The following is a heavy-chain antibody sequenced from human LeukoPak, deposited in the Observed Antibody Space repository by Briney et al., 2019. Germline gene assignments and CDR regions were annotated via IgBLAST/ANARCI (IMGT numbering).Heavy chain of an antibody. CDR3: ARQTHEKDTAMEFFDY. J-gene: IGHJ4*02. CDR2: INPNSGGT. D-gene: IGHD5-18*01. V-gene: IGHV1-2*04. CDR1: GYTFTGYY. Sequence: ASVKVSCKASGYTFTGYYIHWVRQAPGQGLEWMGWINPNSGGTNYAQKFQGWVTMTRDTSISTAYMELSRLRSDDTAVYYCARQTHEKDTAMEFFDYWGQGTLVTVSS.